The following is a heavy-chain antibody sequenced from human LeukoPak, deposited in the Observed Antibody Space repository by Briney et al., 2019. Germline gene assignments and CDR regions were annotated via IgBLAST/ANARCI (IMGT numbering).Heavy chain of an antibody. CDR3: AIHLGSVAGHQG. D-gene: IGHD6-19*01. J-gene: IGHJ4*02. CDR1: GYTFTGYY. CDR2: INPNSGGT. V-gene: IGHV1-2*06. Sequence: ASVKVSCKASGYTFTGYYMHWVRQAPGQGLEWMGRINPNSGGTNYAQKLQGRVTMTTDTSTSTAYMELRSLRSDDTAVYYCAIHLGSVAGHQGWGQGTLVTVSS.